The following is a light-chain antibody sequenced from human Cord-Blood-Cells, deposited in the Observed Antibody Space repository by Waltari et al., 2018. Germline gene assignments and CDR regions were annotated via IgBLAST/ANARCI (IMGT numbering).Light chain of an antibody. CDR3: QQPFT. J-gene: IGKJ3*01. CDR1: QSVSSSY. Sequence: EIVLTQSPGTLSLSPGERATLSCRASQSVSSSYLAWYQQKPGLAPRLLIYGASSRATGIPDRFSGSGSGTDFTLTISRLEPEDFAVYYCQQPFTFGPGTKVDIK. V-gene: IGKV3-20*01. CDR2: GAS.